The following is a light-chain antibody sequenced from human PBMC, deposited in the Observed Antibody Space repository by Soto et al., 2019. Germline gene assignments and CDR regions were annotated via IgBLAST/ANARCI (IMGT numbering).Light chain of an antibody. CDR2: DTS. J-gene: IGKJ1*01. CDR3: QQRYNWPWT. Sequence: EIVLTQSPATLSLSPGERATLSCRASPSVSSYLAWYQQKAGQAPRLLIYDTSNRATGIPARFSGSGSGTDFTLTISSLEPEDFVVYYCQQRYNWPWTFGQGTKVEIK. CDR1: PSVSSY. V-gene: IGKV3-11*01.